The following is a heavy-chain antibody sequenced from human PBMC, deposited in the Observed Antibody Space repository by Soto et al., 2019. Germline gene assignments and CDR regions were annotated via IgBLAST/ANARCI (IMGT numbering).Heavy chain of an antibody. CDR2: ISYDGSNK. CDR1: GFTFSSYA. CDR3: ARNMEYSKALGY. V-gene: IGHV3-30-3*01. J-gene: IGHJ4*02. Sequence: GSLRLSCAASGFTFSSYAMHWVRQAPGKGMEWVAVISYDGSNKYYADSVKGRFTISRDNSKNTLYLQMNSLRAEDTAVYYCARNMEYSKALGYWGQGTLVTVSS. D-gene: IGHD6-6*01.